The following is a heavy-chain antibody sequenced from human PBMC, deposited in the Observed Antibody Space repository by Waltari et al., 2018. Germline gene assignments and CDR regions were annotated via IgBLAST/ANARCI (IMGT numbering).Heavy chain of an antibody. CDR1: GYTFTGYY. V-gene: IGHV1-2*02. Sequence: QVQLVQSGAEVKKPGASVKVSCKASGYTFTGYYMHWVRQAPGQGLEWMGWINPNSGGTNDAQKFQGRGTITADESTSTAYMELSSLRSEDTAVYYCARGQGIQLFGLGLLDYWGQGTLVTVSS. D-gene: IGHD5-18*01. CDR2: INPNSGGT. J-gene: IGHJ4*02. CDR3: ARGQGIQLFGLGLLDY.